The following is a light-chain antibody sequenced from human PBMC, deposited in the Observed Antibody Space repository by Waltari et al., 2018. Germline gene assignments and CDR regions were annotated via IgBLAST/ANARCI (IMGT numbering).Light chain of an antibody. CDR3: ETWDTYTRL. V-gene: IGLV4-60*03. Sequence: QPVLTQSSSASASLGSSVKLTCTLSSGLSNYIIAWHQQQPGMAPRYLMKVEGSGSYNMGSGSPDRFSGSSSGADRYLTISNLQSEDEADYFCETWDTYTRLFGGGTKLTVL. J-gene: IGLJ2*01. CDR2: VEGSGSY. CDR1: SGLSNYI.